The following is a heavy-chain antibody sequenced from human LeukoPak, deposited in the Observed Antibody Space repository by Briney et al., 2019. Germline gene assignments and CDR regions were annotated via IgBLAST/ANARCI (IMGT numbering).Heavy chain of an antibody. V-gene: IGHV3-64*01. J-gene: IGHJ3*02. Sequence: GGSLRLSCAASGFTFSHYAMHWVRQAPGKGLEYVSAIRSNGGSTYYANSVKGRFTISRDNSKNTLYLQMGSLRAEDMGVYYCARDSITVSVGAFDIWGQGTMVIVSS. CDR1: GFTFSHYA. CDR2: IRSNGGST. CDR3: ARDSITVSVGAFDI. D-gene: IGHD2-2*01.